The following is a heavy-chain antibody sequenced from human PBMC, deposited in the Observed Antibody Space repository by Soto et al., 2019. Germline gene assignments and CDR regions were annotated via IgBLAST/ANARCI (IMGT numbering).Heavy chain of an antibody. CDR1: GFTLSTRGVG. CDR3: AQTLQLWLGGDYSCFDY. Sequence: QITLKESGPTLVKPTQTLTLTCTFSGFTLSTRGVGVGWIRQPPGKALDSLALIYWDDDKRYSPSLKSRLTITNDTSENRVVLTMTNMDPVHTATLYCAQTLQLWLGGDYSCFDYWGQGTLVTVSS. J-gene: IGHJ4*02. D-gene: IGHD5-18*01. V-gene: IGHV2-5*02. CDR2: IYWDDDK.